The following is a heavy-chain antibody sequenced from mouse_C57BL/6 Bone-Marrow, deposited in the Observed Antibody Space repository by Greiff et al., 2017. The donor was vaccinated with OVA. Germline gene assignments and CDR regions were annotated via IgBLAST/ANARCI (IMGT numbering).Heavy chain of an antibody. V-gene: IGHV1-69*01. Sequence: QVQLQQSGAELVMPGASVKLSCKASGYTFTSYWMHWVKQRPGQGLEWIGEIDPSDSYTNYNQKFKGKSTLTVDKSSSTAYMQLSSLTSEDSAVYYCASGTTGLYAMDYWGQGTSVTVSS. D-gene: IGHD1-1*01. CDR1: GYTFTSYW. J-gene: IGHJ4*01. CDR2: IDPSDSYT. CDR3: ASGTTGLYAMDY.